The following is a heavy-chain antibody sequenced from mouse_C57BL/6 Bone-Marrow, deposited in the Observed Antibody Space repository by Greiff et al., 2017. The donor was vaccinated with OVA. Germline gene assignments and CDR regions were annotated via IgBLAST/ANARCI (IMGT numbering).Heavy chain of an antibody. V-gene: IGHV5-6*01. CDR2: ISSGGSYT. J-gene: IGHJ2*01. CDR1: GFTFSSYG. D-gene: IGHD1-1*01. CDR3: ARLPGYFDY. Sequence: EVQLVESGGDLVKPGGSLKLSCAASGFTFSSYGMSWVRQTPDKRLEWVATISSGGSYTYYPDSVKGRFTISRDNAKNTLYLQMSSLKSEDTARYYCARLPGYFDYEGQGTTLPVAS.